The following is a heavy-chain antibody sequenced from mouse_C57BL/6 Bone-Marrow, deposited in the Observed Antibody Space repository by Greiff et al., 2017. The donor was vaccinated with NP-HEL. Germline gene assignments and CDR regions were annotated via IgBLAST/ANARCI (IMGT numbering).Heavy chain of an antibody. CDR3: AREMDY. Sequence: QVQLQQPGAELVMPGASVKLSCKASGYTFTSYWKHWVKQRPGQGLEWIGEIDPSDSYTNYNQKFKGKSTLTVDKSSSTAYMQLSSLTSEDSAVYYCAREMDYWGQGTTLTVSS. CDR1: GYTFTSYW. CDR2: IDPSDSYT. V-gene: IGHV1-69*01. J-gene: IGHJ2*01.